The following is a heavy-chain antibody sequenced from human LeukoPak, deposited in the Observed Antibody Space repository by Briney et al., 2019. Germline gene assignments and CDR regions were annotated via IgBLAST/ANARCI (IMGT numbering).Heavy chain of an antibody. CDR2: INPNGGGT. CDR3: ARHGGGSYWVDY. D-gene: IGHD1-26*01. Sequence: ASVKVSCKASGYTFTGYYMYWVRQASGQGLKWMGRINPNGGGTDYAQKFQGRVTMTRDTSISTAYMELNNLKSDDTAVYYCARHGGGSYWVDYWGQGTLATVPS. CDR1: GYTFTGYY. J-gene: IGHJ4*02. V-gene: IGHV1-2*06.